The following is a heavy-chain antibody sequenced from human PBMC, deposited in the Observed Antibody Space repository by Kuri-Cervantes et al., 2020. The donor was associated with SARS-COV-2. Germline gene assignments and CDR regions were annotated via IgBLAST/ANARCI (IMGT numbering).Heavy chain of an antibody. CDR1: GFTFSSYG. D-gene: IGHD4-17*01. CDR2: ILYDGSNK. CDR3: AKDRRGYGDYEALDY. V-gene: IGHV3-30*18. J-gene: IGHJ4*02. Sequence: GGSLRLSCAASGFTFSSYGMHWVRQAPGKGLEWVAVILYDGSNKYYADSVKGRFTISRDNSKNTLYLQMNSLRAEDTAVYYCAKDRRGYGDYEALDYRGQGTLVTVSS.